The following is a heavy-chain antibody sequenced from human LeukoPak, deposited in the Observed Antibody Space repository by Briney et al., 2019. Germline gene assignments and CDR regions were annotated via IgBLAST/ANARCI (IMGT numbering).Heavy chain of an antibody. CDR1: GFTFSSYA. CDR2: IGISSGNT. J-gene: IGHJ4*02. V-gene: IGHV3-48*04. Sequence: GGSLRLSCTASGFTFSSYAMYWVRQAPGKGLEWISYIGISSGNTKYADSVKGRFTISADNARNSLYLQMNSLRVEDTAVYYCARDHNYAFDNWGQGTLVSVSS. D-gene: IGHD1-1*01. CDR3: ARDHNYAFDN.